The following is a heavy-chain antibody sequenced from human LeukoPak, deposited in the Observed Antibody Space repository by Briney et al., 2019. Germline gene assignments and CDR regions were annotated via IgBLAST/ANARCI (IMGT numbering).Heavy chain of an antibody. J-gene: IGHJ4*02. D-gene: IGHD2-15*01. Sequence: ASVKVSCKASGYTFTSYAMNWVRQAPGQGLEWMGWINTNTGNPTYAQGFTGRFVFSLDTSVSTAYLQISSLKAEDTAVYYCARRYCSGGSRFFDYWGQGTLVTVSS. V-gene: IGHV7-4-1*02. CDR1: GYTFTSYA. CDR2: INTNTGNP. CDR3: ARRYCSGGSRFFDY.